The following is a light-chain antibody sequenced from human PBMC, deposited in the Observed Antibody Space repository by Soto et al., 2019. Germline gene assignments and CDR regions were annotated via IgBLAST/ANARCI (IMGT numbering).Light chain of an antibody. V-gene: IGKV1-39*01. J-gene: IGKJ4*01. CDR2: LAS. CDR1: QSIRTY. CDR3: QQTYNTPLT. Sequence: IQTTQSPSSLSASIGDRVTITGRASQSIRTYLNWYQQEPGRAPKLLIDLASTLQSGVPSRFSGSGSGTDFILTITSLQPADFATYYCQQTYNTPLTFGGGTKVDI.